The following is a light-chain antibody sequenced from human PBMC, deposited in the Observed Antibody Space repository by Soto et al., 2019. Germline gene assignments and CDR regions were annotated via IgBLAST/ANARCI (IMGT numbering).Light chain of an antibody. J-gene: IGLJ1*01. Sequence: QSVLTQPASVSGSPGQSITISCTGTSSDVGSYNLVSWYQQHPGKAPKLMIYEGSKRPSGVSNRFSGSKSGNTASLTISGLQAEDEADYYCCSYAGSSVFGTGTEVTVL. CDR1: SSDVGSYNL. CDR3: CSYAGSSV. CDR2: EGS. V-gene: IGLV2-23*01.